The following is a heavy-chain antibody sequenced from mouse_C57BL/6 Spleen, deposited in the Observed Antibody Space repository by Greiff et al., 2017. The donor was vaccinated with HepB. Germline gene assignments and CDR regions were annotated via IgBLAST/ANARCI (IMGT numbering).Heavy chain of an antibody. D-gene: IGHD2-5*01. V-gene: IGHV1-15*01. CDR1: GYTFTDYE. Sequence: VQLQQSGAELVRPGASVTLSCKASGYTFTDYEMHWVKQTPVHGLEWIGAIDPETGGTAYNQKFKGKAILTADKSSSTAYMEIRSLTSEDSAVYYCTRKAYYSNYYYAMDYWGQGTSVTVSS. J-gene: IGHJ4*01. CDR3: TRKAYYSNYYYAMDY. CDR2: IDPETGGT.